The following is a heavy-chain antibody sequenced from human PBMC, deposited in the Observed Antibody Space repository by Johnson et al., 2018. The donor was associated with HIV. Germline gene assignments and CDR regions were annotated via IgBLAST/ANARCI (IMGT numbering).Heavy chain of an antibody. CDR2: ISWNSGSL. J-gene: IGHJ3*02. CDR3: AKGGGQQLAHAFDI. CDR1: GFTFDDYA. Sequence: VQLVESGGGLVQPGRSLRLSCAASGFTFDDYAMHWVRQAPGKGLEWVSGISWNSGSLGYADSVKGRFTISRDNAKNSLYLQMNSLRAEDTALYYCAKGGGQQLAHAFDIWGQGTMVTVSS. D-gene: IGHD6-13*01. V-gene: IGHV3-9*01.